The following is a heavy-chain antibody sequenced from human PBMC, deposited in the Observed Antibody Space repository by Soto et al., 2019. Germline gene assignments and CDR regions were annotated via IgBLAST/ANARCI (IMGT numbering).Heavy chain of an antibody. CDR3: ARGRVAAADYFDF. CDR2: ISSSTSHT. D-gene: IGHD2-2*01. J-gene: IGHJ4*02. CDR1: GFTFSDYY. V-gene: IGHV3-11*05. Sequence: QVQLVESGGGLVKPGGSLRLSCAVSGFTFSDYYMTWIRQAPGKGVEGVSYISSSTSHTNYADSGKGRFTISRDNAKNSLLLQMNSLRAEDTAVYYCARGRVAAADYFDFWGQGTLVTVPS.